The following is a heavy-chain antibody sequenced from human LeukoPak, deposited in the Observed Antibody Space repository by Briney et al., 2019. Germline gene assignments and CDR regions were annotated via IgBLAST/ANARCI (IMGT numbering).Heavy chain of an antibody. J-gene: IGHJ5*02. CDR3: ARHAPRENWFDP. V-gene: IGHV4-39*01. CDR2: IYYSGST. Sequence: PSETLSLTCTVSGGSISSSSYYWGWIRQPPGKGLEWIGSIYYSGSTYYNPSLKIRVTISADTSKNQFSLKLSSVTAADTAVYYCARHAPRENWFDPWGQGTLVTVSS. CDR1: GGSISSSSYY.